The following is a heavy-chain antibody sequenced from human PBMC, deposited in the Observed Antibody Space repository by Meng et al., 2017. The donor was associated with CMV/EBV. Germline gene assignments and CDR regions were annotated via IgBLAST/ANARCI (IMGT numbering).Heavy chain of an antibody. CDR2: ISAYNGNT. Sequence: YCISWVRQAPGQGLEWMGWISAYNGNTNYAQKLQGRVTMTTDTSTSTAYMELRSLRSDDTAVYYCARDLVASGGSYFYYYYYGMDVWGQGTMVTVSS. D-gene: IGHD1-26*01. V-gene: IGHV1-18*01. CDR3: ARDLVASGGSYFYYYYYGMDV. CDR1: YC. J-gene: IGHJ6*02.